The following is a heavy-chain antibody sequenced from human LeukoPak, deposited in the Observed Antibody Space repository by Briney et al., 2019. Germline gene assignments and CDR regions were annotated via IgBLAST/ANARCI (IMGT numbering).Heavy chain of an antibody. J-gene: IGHJ4*02. CDR2: IYYSGST. D-gene: IGHD3/OR15-3a*01. CDR1: GGSFSGHF. Sequence: SETLSLTCGVYGGSFSGHFYSWIRQPPGKGLEWIGYIYYSGSTNYNPSLKSRVTISVDTSKNQFSLKLSSVTAADTAVYYCARLVGDWTTATYYFGYWGRGTLVTVSS. CDR3: ARLVGDWTTATYYFGY. V-gene: IGHV4-59*08.